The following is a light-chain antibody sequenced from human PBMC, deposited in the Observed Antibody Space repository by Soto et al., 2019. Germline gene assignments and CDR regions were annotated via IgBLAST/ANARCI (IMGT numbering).Light chain of an antibody. Sequence: EIVLTQSPGTLSLSPGERATLSCRASQSVSSSYLAWYQQKPGQAPRLLIYGASSRATGIPDRFSGSGSGTDFTLIISKLEYEDFAVYYCQKYGSSPTYTFGQGTKLEIK. CDR1: QSVSSSY. CDR3: QKYGSSPTYT. CDR2: GAS. V-gene: IGKV3-20*01. J-gene: IGKJ2*01.